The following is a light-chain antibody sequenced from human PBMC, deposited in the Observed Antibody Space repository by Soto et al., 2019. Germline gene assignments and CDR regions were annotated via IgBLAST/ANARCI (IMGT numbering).Light chain of an antibody. Sequence: DIQMTQSPSSLSASVGDTVTITCRASQSISNYLNWYQQKPGKAPKILISAASSLRSGVPSRFSGSGSGTDFTLTISSLQPEDFATYYCQQSHGTFGQGTKVEIK. J-gene: IGKJ1*01. CDR2: AAS. CDR3: QQSHGT. CDR1: QSISNY. V-gene: IGKV1-39*01.